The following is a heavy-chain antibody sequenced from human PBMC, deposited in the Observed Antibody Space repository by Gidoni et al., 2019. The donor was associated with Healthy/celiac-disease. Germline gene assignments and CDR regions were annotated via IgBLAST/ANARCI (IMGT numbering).Heavy chain of an antibody. CDR2: IIPIFGTA. CDR1: GGTFSSYA. Sequence: QVQLVQSGAEVKKPGSSVKVSCKASGGTFSSYAISWVRQATGQGLEWMGGIIPIFGTANYAQKFQGRVTITADESTSTAYMELSSLRSEDTAVYYCARDSPTGRDFWSGYYIRYYYYYGMDVWGQGTTVTVSS. CDR3: ARDSPTGRDFWSGYYIRYYYYYGMDV. J-gene: IGHJ6*02. D-gene: IGHD3-3*01. V-gene: IGHV1-69*01.